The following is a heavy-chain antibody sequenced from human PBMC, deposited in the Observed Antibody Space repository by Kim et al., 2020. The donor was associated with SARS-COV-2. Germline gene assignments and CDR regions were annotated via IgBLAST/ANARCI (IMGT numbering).Heavy chain of an antibody. Sequence: YVDSVKGRFTISRDNAKNSVYLQMNSLRAEDTAMYYCAKSQYLPLDVFNIWGQGTMVTVSS. V-gene: IGHV3-7*01. CDR3: AKSQYLPLDVFNI. D-gene: IGHD2-2*01. J-gene: IGHJ3*02.